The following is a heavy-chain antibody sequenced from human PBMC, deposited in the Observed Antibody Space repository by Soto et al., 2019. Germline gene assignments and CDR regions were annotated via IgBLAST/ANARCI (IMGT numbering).Heavy chain of an antibody. Sequence: QVQLVQSGAEVKKPGSSVKVSCKASGGTFSNYAISWVRQAPGQGLEWMGGIIPIFGTANYAQKFQGRVTITADESTSTAYMELSSLRSEDTAVYYCARDGQSGDSSGYYGVGYWGQGTLVTVSS. CDR3: ARDGQSGDSSGYYGVGY. D-gene: IGHD3-22*01. J-gene: IGHJ4*02. CDR1: GGTFSNYA. CDR2: IIPIFGTA. V-gene: IGHV1-69*12.